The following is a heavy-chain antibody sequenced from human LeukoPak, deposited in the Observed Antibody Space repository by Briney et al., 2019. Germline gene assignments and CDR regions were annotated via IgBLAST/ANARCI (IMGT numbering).Heavy chain of an antibody. CDR1: GYTFTSYG. CDR2: ISAYSGHT. Sequence: GATVKVSCKASGYTFTSYGISWVRQAPVQGLEWMGWISAYSGHTNYAQKLQVRVPMTTDTSTSTAYMELRSLRSDDTAVYYCARSGLLTGYFPARLSWFDPWGQGTLVTVSS. CDR3: ARSGLLTGYFPARLSWFDP. V-gene: IGHV1-18*01. D-gene: IGHD3-9*01. J-gene: IGHJ5*02.